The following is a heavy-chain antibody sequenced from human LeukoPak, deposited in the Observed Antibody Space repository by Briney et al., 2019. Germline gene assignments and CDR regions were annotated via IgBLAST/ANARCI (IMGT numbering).Heavy chain of an antibody. V-gene: IGHV4-34*01. CDR3: ARDLSHRPNYDILTGYFDYYYYGMDV. Sequence: SETLSLTCAVYGGSFSGYYWSWIRHPPGEGLEWIGEINHSGSTNYNPSLKSRVTISVDTSKNQFSLKLSSVTAADTAVYYCARDLSHRPNYDILTGYFDYYYYGMDVWGQGTKVTVSS. J-gene: IGHJ6*02. CDR2: INHSGST. D-gene: IGHD3-9*01. CDR1: GGSFSGYY.